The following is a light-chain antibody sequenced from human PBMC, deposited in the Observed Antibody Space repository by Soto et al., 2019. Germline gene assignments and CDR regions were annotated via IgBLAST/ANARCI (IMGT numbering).Light chain of an antibody. V-gene: IGKV1-33*01. CDR3: QQYNDLPPFT. CDR2: DAS. CDR1: QDISNY. J-gene: IGKJ4*01. Sequence: DIQMTQSPSSLSASVGDRVTITCQASQDISNYLSWYQQKPGKAPKLLIYDASNLETGVPSRFSGSGSGTDFTFTISSPQPEDFATYYCQQYNDLPPFTFGGGTKVEIK.